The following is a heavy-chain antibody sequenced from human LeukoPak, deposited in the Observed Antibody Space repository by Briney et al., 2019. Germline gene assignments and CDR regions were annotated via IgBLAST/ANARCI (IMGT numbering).Heavy chain of an antibody. J-gene: IGHJ4*02. CDR3: AREPRLDY. CDR1: GFTVSTRY. Sequence: GGSLRLSCAASGFTVSTRYISWVRQAPGKGLEWVSIIYSGGNTYYADSVKGRFTISRDTSKNTLYLQMNSLRAEDTAVYSCAREPRLDYWGQGTLVTVSS. V-gene: IGHV3-66*01. CDR2: IYSGGNT.